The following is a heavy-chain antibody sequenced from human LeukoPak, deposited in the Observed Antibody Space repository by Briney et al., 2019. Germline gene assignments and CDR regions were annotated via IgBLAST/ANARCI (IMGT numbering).Heavy chain of an antibody. CDR1: GGSISSYY. Sequence: PSETLSLTCTVSGGSISSYYWGWIRQPPGKGLEWIGSIYYSGSTYYNPSLKSRVTISVDTSKNQFSLKLSSVTAADTAVYYCARVLRERITMIVVIDAFDIWGQGTMVTVSS. J-gene: IGHJ3*02. CDR2: IYYSGST. D-gene: IGHD3-22*01. V-gene: IGHV4-39*07. CDR3: ARVLRERITMIVVIDAFDI.